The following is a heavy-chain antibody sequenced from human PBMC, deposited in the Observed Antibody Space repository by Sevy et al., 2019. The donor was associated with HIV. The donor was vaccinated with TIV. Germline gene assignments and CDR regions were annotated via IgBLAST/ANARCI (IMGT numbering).Heavy chain of an antibody. CDR3: ASPGYASGWYDY. V-gene: IGHV4-39*02. Sequence: SETLSLTCTVSGGSISSSGYYWDWIRQPPGKGLEWIGSFSFSGGTYDNPSLKSRVTISVDMSKNHFSLKLSSVTAADTAVYYCASPGYASGWYDYWGQGTLVTVSS. CDR1: GGSISSSGYY. J-gene: IGHJ4*02. CDR2: FSFSGGT. D-gene: IGHD6-19*01.